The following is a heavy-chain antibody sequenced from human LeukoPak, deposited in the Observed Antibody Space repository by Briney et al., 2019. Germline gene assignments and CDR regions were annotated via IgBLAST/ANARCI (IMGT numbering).Heavy chain of an antibody. D-gene: IGHD3-10*01. J-gene: IGHJ6*03. V-gene: IGHV4-34*01. CDR3: ARGFGYYYYFMDV. CDR1: GGSFSGYY. CDR2: INHSGST. Sequence: SETLSLTCAVYGGSFSGYYWSWIRQPPGKGLEWIGEINHSGSTNYNPSLKSRVTISVDTSKNQFSLKLSSVTAADTAVYHCARGFGYYYYFMDVWGKGTTVTISS.